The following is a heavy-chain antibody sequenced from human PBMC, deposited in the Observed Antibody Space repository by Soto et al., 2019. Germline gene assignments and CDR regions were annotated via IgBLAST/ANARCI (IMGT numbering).Heavy chain of an antibody. Sequence: AQVSCKASGYTFTSYGIILLRQAPGQWLELIVLISAYHGNTNYAQKLQGRVTMTTDTSTRTAYLELRSLRSDDTAVYYCARDARKRLTETYYYDSSGYYYLWGQGTLVTGFS. CDR1: GYTFTSYG. D-gene: IGHD3-22*01. CDR3: ARDARKRLTETYYYDSSGYYYL. V-gene: IGHV1-18*04. CDR2: ISAYHGNT. J-gene: IGHJ4*02.